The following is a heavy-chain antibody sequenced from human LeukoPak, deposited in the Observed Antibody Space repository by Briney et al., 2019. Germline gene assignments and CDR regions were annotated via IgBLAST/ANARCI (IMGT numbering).Heavy chain of an antibody. D-gene: IGHD3-22*01. CDR2: IWYDGSNK. V-gene: IGHV3-33*01. CDR1: GFTFSSYG. Sequence: PGRSLRLSCAASGFTFSSYGMHWVRQAPGKGLEWVAVIWYDGSNKYYADSVKGRFIISRDNSKNTLFLQMNSLRAEDTAVYYCGRGSSDNSYSVAGNWGQGTLVTVSS. J-gene: IGHJ4*02. CDR3: GRGSSDNSYSVAGN.